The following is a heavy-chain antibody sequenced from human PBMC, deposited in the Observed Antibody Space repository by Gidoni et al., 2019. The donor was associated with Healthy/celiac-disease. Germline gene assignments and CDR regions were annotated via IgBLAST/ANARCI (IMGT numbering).Heavy chain of an antibody. V-gene: IGHV3-21*01. Sequence: EVQLVESGGGLVKPGGSLRLSCAASGFTFSSYSMNWVRQAPGKGLEWVSSISSSSSYIYYADSVKGRFTISRDNAKNSLYLQMNSLRAEDTAVYYCAKTYSGVTIDAFDIWGQGTMVTVSS. CDR2: ISSSSSYI. J-gene: IGHJ3*02. CDR1: GFTFSSYS. CDR3: AKTYSGVTIDAFDI. D-gene: IGHD1-26*01.